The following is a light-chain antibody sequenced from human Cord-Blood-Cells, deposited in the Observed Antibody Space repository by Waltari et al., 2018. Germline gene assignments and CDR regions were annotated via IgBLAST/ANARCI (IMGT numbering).Light chain of an antibody. V-gene: IGLV4-69*01. J-gene: IGLJ2*01. CDR3: QTWGTGIHVV. CDR1: SGHSSYA. Sequence: QLVLTQSPSASASLGASVKLTCTLSSGHSSYAIAWHQQQPEKGPRDLMKLNSDGSHSKGDGIPVRFSGASSGAERYLTISSLQSEDEADYYCQTWGTGIHVVFGGGTKLTVL. CDR2: LNSDGSH.